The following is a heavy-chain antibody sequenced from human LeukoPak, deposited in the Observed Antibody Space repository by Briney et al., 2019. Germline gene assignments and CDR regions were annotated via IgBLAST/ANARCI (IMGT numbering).Heavy chain of an antibody. CDR2: INPSGGST. CDR3: GSYHYYDSRGGFEYDYYSGMDV. J-gene: IGHJ6*02. V-gene: IGHV1-46*01. D-gene: IGHD3-22*01. Sequence: VASVKVSCKASGYTFTSYYMHWVRQAPGQGLEWMGIINPSGGSTSYAQKFQGRVTMTEDTTTDTAYMELRSLRSEDTAVYFCGSYHYYDSRGGFEYDYYSGMDVWGQGTTVTVSS. CDR1: GYTFTSYY.